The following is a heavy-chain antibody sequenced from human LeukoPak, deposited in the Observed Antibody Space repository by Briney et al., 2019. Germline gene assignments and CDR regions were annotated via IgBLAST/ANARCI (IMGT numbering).Heavy chain of an antibody. CDR2: IYYSGST. CDR3: ARSRYYDILTGYPLFFDY. V-gene: IGHV4-39*01. J-gene: IGHJ4*02. Sequence: PGGSLRLSCAASGFTFSGSAMHWVRQASGKGLEWIGSIYYSGSTYYNPSLKSRVTISVDTSKNQFSLKLSSVTAADTAVYYCARSRYYDILTGYPLFFDYWGQGTLVTVSS. CDR1: GFTFSGSAMH. D-gene: IGHD3-9*01.